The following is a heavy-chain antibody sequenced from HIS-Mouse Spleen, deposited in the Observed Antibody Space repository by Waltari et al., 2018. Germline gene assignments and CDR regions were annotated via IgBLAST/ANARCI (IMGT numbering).Heavy chain of an antibody. CDR3: AREIPYSSSWYDWYFDL. CDR2: IYYSGST. Sequence: QLQLQESGPGLVKPSETLSLTCTGSGGSIRSRRYYWGWSRQPPGKGLEWIGSIYYSGSTYYNPSLKSRVTISVDTSKNQFSLKLSSVTAADTAVYYCAREIPYSSSWYDWYFDLWGRGTLVTVSS. CDR1: GGSIRSRRYY. D-gene: IGHD6-13*01. V-gene: IGHV4-39*07. J-gene: IGHJ2*01.